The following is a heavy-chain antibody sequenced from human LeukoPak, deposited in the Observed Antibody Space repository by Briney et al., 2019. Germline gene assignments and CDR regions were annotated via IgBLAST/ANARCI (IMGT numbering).Heavy chain of an antibody. CDR1: GASLSSYY. V-gene: IGHV4-59*01. CDR2: IFHSGST. CDR3: ARDRLQLQS. Sequence: SETLSLTCTVSGASLSSYYWSCIRHPPGKGLEWIGYIFHSGSTNYNPSLRSRVTISVDTSKNQFSLKLSSVTAADTAVYYCARDRLQLQSWGQGTLVTVSS. J-gene: IGHJ5*02. D-gene: IGHD1-1*01.